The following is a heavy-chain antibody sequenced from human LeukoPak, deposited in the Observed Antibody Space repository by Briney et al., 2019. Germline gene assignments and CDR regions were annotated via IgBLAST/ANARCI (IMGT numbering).Heavy chain of an antibody. CDR1: GGSFSGYY. CDR3: ARARSRYNWFDP. J-gene: IGHJ5*02. Sequence: SETLSLTCAVYGGSFSGYYWSWIRQHPGKGLEWIGEINHSGSTNYNPSLKSRVTISVDTSKNQFSLKLSSVTAADTAVYYCARARSRYNWFDPWGQGTLVTVSS. CDR2: INHSGST. D-gene: IGHD2-15*01. V-gene: IGHV4-34*01.